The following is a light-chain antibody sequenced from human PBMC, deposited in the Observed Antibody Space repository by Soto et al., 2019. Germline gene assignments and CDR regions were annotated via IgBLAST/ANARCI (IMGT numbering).Light chain of an antibody. Sequence: DIQMTQSPSTLSASVGDRVTITCRASQSVSSWLAWYQQKPGKAPKLLIYDASNLESGVPSRFSGSGSGTEFTLTISSLQPDDFATCYCQQYNKYSWTFGQGTKVDIK. CDR2: DAS. V-gene: IGKV1-5*01. J-gene: IGKJ1*01. CDR1: QSVSSW. CDR3: QQYNKYSWT.